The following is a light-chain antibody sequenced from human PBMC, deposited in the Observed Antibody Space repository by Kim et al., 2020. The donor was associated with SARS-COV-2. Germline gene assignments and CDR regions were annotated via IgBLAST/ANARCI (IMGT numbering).Light chain of an antibody. CDR2: EVI. J-gene: IGLJ1*01. Sequence: PEQPFTISCAGTGSDFGGFNYVSWYQQHPGKAPKLIIYEVIKRPSGVPDRFSGSRSGNTASLTISGLQAEDEADYYCTTHGGFNYVFGTGTKVTVL. CDR1: GSDFGGFNY. CDR3: TTHGGFNYV. V-gene: IGLV2-8*01.